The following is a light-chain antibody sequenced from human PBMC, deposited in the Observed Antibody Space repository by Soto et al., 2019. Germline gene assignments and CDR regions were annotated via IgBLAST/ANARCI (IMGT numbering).Light chain of an antibody. CDR1: QNISTW. J-gene: IGKJ5*01. V-gene: IGKV1-5*01. CDR3: QQYNSYSIT. CDR2: DAS. Sequence: DIQMTQSPSTLSASVGDRVTVTCRASQNISTWLARFQQKPGKAPNLLIYDASSSQSGVPSRFSGSGSGTQFTLTISSLQPDDFATYFCQQYNSYSITFGQGTRLEIK.